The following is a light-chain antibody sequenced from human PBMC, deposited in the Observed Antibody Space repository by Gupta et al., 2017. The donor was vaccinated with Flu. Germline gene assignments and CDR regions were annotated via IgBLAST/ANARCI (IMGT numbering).Light chain of an antibody. Sequence: QSALTQPASVSGSPGQSIAISCTGSTSDVGAYNSVSWYQQHPGKAPKLIIYDVHTRPSGGSTRFSGATSGNTASLTISGRQAEDEADYYCSSYGAVGLFGGGTKVTVL. CDR2: DVH. CDR3: SSYGAVGL. J-gene: IGLJ3*02. CDR1: TSDVGAYNS. V-gene: IGLV2-14*01.